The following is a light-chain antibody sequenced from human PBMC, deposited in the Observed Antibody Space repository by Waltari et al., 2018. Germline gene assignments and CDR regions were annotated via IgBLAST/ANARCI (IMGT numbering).Light chain of an antibody. CDR2: ASS. J-gene: IGKJ1*01. CDR3: QQSYSTPPRT. Sequence: DIQMTQSPASLSASVGDRVTITCRASQSISRHLNWYQQRPGNAPKLLIYASSNLQSGVPSRFSGSGSGKEFTLTISSLQPEDFATYYCQQSYSTPPRTFGQGTKVEMK. V-gene: IGKV1-39*01. CDR1: QSISRH.